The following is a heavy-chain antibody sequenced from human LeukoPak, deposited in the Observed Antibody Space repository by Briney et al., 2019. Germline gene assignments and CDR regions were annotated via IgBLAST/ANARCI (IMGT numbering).Heavy chain of an antibody. J-gene: IGHJ4*02. V-gene: IGHV4-59*01. D-gene: IGHD3-9*01. CDR3: ARSHDFDWLTDY. CDR2: IHSSGRT. CDR1: GASISGYY. Sequence: PSETLSLTCTASGASISGYYWNWIRQPPGTRLEWIGYIHSSGRTSYNPSLKSRVTISVDTSKNQFSLNLNSVTSADTAVYYCARSHDFDWLTDYWGQGTLVTVSS.